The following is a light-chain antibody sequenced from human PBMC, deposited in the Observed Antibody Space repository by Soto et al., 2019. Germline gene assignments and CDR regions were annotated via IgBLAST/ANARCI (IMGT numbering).Light chain of an antibody. CDR2: DVS. Sequence: QSALTQPASVSGSLGQSITISCTGTSSDVGGHNSVAWYQHNPGKAPKLMIYDVSNRPSGVSSRFSGSKSGNTASLSISGLQAEDEADYYCNSYTSSSTLVFGTGTKLTVL. CDR3: NSYTSSSTLV. CDR1: SSDVGGHNS. J-gene: IGLJ1*01. V-gene: IGLV2-14*01.